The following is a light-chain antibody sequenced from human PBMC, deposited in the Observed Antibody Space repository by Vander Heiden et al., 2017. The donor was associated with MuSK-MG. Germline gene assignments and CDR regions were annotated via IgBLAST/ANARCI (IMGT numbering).Light chain of an antibody. CDR2: EGS. J-gene: IGLJ2*01. V-gene: IGLV2-23*01. Sequence: QSALTQPASVSGSPGQSITISCTGTSSDVGSYNLVSWYQQHPGKAPKLMIYEGSKRPSGVSNRFSGSKSGNTASPTISGLQAEDESDYSCCSYAGRPVFGGGTKLTVL. CDR1: SSDVGSYNL. CDR3: CSYAGRPV.